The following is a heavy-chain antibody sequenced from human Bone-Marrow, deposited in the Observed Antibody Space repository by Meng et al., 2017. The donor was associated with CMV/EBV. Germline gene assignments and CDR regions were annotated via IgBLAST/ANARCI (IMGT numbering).Heavy chain of an antibody. D-gene: IGHD3-3*01. CDR1: GFTFSSYS. V-gene: IGHV3-21*01. J-gene: IGHJ4*02. Sequence: GESLKISCATSGFTFSSYSMNWVRQAPGKGLEWVSSISSSSSYIYYADSVKGRFTISRDNAKNSLYLQMNSLRAEDTAVYYCARGEWSHFDYWGQGTLVTVYS. CDR3: ARGEWSHFDY. CDR2: ISSSSSYI.